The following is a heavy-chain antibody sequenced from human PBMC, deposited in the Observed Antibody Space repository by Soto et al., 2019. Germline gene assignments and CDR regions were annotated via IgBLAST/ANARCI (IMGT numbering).Heavy chain of an antibody. CDR3: VRVSSGYFWFDD. J-gene: IGHJ4*02. CDR1: GFSLSTSGVG. Sequence: QITLKESGPTLMKPTQTLTLTCTFSGFSLSTSGVGVGWIRQPPGKALEWLVLIYWDDDKRYSPSLKNRLTITNDPSKSRVVPTIPNIDPVDTVTYSLVRVSSGYFWFDDRGQGTLV. V-gene: IGHV2-5*02. D-gene: IGHD3-22*01. CDR2: IYWDDDK.